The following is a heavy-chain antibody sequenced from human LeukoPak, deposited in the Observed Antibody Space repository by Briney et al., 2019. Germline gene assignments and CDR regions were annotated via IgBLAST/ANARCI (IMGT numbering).Heavy chain of an antibody. CDR2: IYYSGST. CDR3: ARGGVAAKYYFDF. V-gene: IGHV4-59*11. CDR1: GGSISPLY. J-gene: IGHJ4*02. D-gene: IGHD3-10*01. Sequence: SETLSLTCTVSGGSISPLYWGWIRQAPGKVLEFVGYIYYSGSTNVNNAHKSRVTVSVDTSKSKISLKLTFVSAADAAMYFCARGGVAAKYYFDFWGQGTLVTVSS.